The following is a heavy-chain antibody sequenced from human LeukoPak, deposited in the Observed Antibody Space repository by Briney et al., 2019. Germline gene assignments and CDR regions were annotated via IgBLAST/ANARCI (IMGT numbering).Heavy chain of an antibody. V-gene: IGHV4-4*02. J-gene: IGHJ4*02. D-gene: IGHD3-22*01. Sequence: NPSGTLSLTCAVPGGSISSSNWWSWVRQPPGKGLEWIGEIYHSGSTNYNPSLKSRVTISVDKSKNQFSLKLSSVTAADTAVYYCARDYYDSSGYYYPYFDYWGQGTLVTVSS. CDR1: GGSISSSNW. CDR3: ARDYYDSSGYYYPYFDY. CDR2: IYHSGST.